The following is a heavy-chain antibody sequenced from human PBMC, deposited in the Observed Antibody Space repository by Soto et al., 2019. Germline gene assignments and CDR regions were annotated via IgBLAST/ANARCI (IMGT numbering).Heavy chain of an antibody. CDR1: GGSISTVCYF. J-gene: IGHJ5*01. V-gene: IGHV4-30-4*02. Sequence: PSDTLSLTCSFSGGSISTVCYFWAWIRQPPGQALEYIGYIYKSTTTYYNPSFESRVAISLDTSKSQFSLNVTSVTAADTAVYFCARGRYCLTGRCFPNWFDSWGQGTLVTVSS. CDR3: ARGRYCLTGRCFPNWFDS. CDR2: IYKSTTT. D-gene: IGHD2-15*01.